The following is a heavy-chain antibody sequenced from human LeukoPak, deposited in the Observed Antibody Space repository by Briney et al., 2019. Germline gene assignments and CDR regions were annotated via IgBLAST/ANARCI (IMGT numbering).Heavy chain of an antibody. CDR2: INHSGST. V-gene: IGHV4-34*01. J-gene: IGHJ4*02. CDR3: AKGLNSSPSLPFDY. D-gene: IGHD6-13*01. CDR1: GGSFSGYY. Sequence: SETLSLTCAVYGGSFSGYYWSWIRQPPGKGLEWIGEINHSGSTNYNPSLKSRVTISVDTSKNQFSLKLSSVTAADTAVYYCAKGLNSSPSLPFDYWGQGTLVTVSS.